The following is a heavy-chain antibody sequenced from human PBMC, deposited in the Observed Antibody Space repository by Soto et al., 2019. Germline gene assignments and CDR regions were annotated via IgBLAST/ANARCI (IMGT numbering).Heavy chain of an antibody. Sequence: QVQLQESGPGLVKPSQTLSLTCTVSGGSISSDGYHWSWIRQHPGKVLEWIGYIHYSGSASYTPSLKSRLIISVDTSKNQFSLKLSSVTAADTAVYYCAREVTIFGGGMDVWGQGTTVTVSS. CDR2: IHYSGSA. CDR1: GGSISSDGYH. D-gene: IGHD3-3*01. V-gene: IGHV4-31*03. CDR3: AREVTIFGGGMDV. J-gene: IGHJ6*02.